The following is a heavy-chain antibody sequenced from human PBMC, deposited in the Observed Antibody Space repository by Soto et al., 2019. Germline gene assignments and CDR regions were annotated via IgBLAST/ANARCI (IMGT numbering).Heavy chain of an antibody. V-gene: IGHV4-39*01. CDR1: GGSISSSSYY. CDR3: ARRYGSAIDY. Sequence: SDTLSLTCTVSGGSISSSSYYWGWIRQPPGKGLEWIGSIYYSGSTYYNPSLKSRVTISVDTSKNQFSLKLTSVTAADTAVYYCARRYGSAIDYWGQGTLVNVSS. D-gene: IGHD1-26*01. J-gene: IGHJ4*02. CDR2: IYYSGST.